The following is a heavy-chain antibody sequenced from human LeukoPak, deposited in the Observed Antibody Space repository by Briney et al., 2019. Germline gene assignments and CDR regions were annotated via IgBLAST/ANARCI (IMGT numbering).Heavy chain of an antibody. Sequence: GGSLRLSCAASGFTFSSYSMNWVRQAPGKGLEWVSSISSSSSYIYYADSVKGRFTISRDNAKNSVYLQMNSLRVEDTAVYYCARDDLGGAVTNFDNWGQGILVTVSS. CDR2: ISSSSSYI. D-gene: IGHD6-19*01. J-gene: IGHJ4*02. CDR3: ARDDLGGAVTNFDN. V-gene: IGHV3-21*06. CDR1: GFTFSSYS.